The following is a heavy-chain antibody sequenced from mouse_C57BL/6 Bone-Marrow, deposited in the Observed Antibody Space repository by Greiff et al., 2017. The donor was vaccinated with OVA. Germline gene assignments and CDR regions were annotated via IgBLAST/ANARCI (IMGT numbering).Heavy chain of an antibody. J-gene: IGHJ1*03. Sequence: EVQLKESGGGLVKPGGSLKLSCAASGFTFSDYGMHWVRQAPEKGLEWVAYISSGSSTIYYADTVKGRFTISRDNAKNTLFLQMTSLRSEDTAMYYCARTYYGSSGWYFDVWGTGTTVTVSS. V-gene: IGHV5-17*01. CDR2: ISSGSSTI. CDR1: GFTFSDYG. CDR3: ARTYYGSSGWYFDV. D-gene: IGHD1-1*01.